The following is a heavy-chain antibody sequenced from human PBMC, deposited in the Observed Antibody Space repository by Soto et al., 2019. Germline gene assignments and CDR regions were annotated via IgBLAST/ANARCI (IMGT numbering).Heavy chain of an antibody. CDR3: ARDPAYCGGDCYSDDAFDI. CDR2: ISYDGSNK. CDR1: GFTFSSYA. V-gene: IGHV3-30-3*01. D-gene: IGHD2-21*02. Sequence: QVQLVESGGGVVQPGRSLRLSCAASGFTFSSYAMHWVRQAPGKGLEWFAVISYDGSNKYYADSLKGRFTISRDNSKNTLYRQINSLRAEDTAVYYCARDPAYCGGDCYSDDAFDIWGQVTMVTVSS. J-gene: IGHJ3*02.